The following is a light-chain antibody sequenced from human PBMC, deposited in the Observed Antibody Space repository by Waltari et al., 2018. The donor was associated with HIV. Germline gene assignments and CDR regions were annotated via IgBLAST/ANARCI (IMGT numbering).Light chain of an antibody. J-gene: IGLJ3*02. CDR3: SSYTSNNTGV. CDR2: DVS. CDR1: SSDVGGYNY. V-gene: IGLV2-14*03. Sequence: QSALTQPASVSGSPGQSITISCTGTSSDVGGYNYVSWYQQHPGKAPKFMIYDVSNRPSGLSIRFSASNAGNTASLTISGLQAEDEAIYYCSSYTSNNTGVFGGGTQLTVL.